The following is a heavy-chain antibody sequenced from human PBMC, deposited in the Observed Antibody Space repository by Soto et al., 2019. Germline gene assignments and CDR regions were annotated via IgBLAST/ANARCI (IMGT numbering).Heavy chain of an antibody. CDR3: ARYRREEVAGYTLDN. J-gene: IGHJ4*02. CDR2: VYNSGST. V-gene: IGHV4-59*01. Sequence: TLSLTCTVSGGSISSNYWTWIRQPPGKGLEWIGYVYNSGSTNYNPSLKSRVTISEDTSKSQFSLKVNSMTAADTAVYYCARYRREEVAGYTLDNWGQGILVTVSS. D-gene: IGHD2-15*01. CDR1: GGSISSNY.